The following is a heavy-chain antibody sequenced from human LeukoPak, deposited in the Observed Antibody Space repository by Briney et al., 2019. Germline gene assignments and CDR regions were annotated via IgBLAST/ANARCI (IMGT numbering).Heavy chain of an antibody. CDR2: ISGSGGST. J-gene: IGHJ5*02. Sequence: GGSLRLSCAASGFTFSSYAMSWVRQAPGKGLEWVSAISGSGGSTYYADSVKGRFTISRDNSENTLYLQMNSLRAEDTAVYYCAKGPYDYVWGSYRPETYNWFDPWGQGTLVTVSP. V-gene: IGHV3-23*01. CDR3: AKGPYDYVWGSYRPETYNWFDP. D-gene: IGHD3-16*02. CDR1: GFTFSSYA.